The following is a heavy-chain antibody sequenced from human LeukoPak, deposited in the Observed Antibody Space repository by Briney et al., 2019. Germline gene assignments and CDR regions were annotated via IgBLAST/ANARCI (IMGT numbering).Heavy chain of an antibody. J-gene: IGHJ4*02. CDR2: VYYTGTS. D-gene: IGHD4-11*01. V-gene: IGHV4-59*02. Sequence: PSETLSLTCTVSGDSVSSHYWSWIRQPPGKGLEGIAYVYYTGTSNYNPSLKSRVTISIDTSKNQFSLKLISVTAADTAVYYCARYSNHVDYFDSWGQGTLVTVSP. CDR1: GDSVSSHY. CDR3: ARYSNHVDYFDS.